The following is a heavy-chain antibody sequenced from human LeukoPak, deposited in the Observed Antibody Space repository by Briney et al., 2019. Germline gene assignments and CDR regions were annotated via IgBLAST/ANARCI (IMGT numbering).Heavy chain of an antibody. CDR1: GGSISSGDYY. V-gene: IGHV4-30-4*01. J-gene: IGHJ4*02. D-gene: IGHD2-2*01. Sequence: SETLSLTCTVSGGSISSGDYYWSWIRQPPGKGLEWIGYIYYSGSTYYNPSLKSRVTMSVDTSKNQFSLKLSSVTAADTAVYYCARARTQLPPPDYWGQGTLVTVSS. CDR3: ARARTQLPPPDY. CDR2: IYYSGST.